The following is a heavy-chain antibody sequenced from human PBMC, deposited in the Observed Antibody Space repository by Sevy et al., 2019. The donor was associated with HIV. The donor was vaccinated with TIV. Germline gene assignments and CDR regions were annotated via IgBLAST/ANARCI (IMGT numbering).Heavy chain of an antibody. J-gene: IGHJ6*02. CDR1: GFTFSSYW. CDR3: AGGKAALGFWSGYLWGMDV. Sequence: GGSLRLSCAASGFTFSSYWMSWVRQAPGKGLEWVANIKQDGSEKYYVDSVKGRFTISRDNAKNSLYLKMNSLRAEDTAVYYCAGGKAALGFWSGYLWGMDVWGQGTTVTVSS. V-gene: IGHV3-7*01. CDR2: IKQDGSEK. D-gene: IGHD3-3*01.